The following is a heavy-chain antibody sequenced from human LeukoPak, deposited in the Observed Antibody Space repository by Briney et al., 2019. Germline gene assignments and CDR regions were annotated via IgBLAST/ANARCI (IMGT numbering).Heavy chain of an antibody. Sequence: GGPLRLSCAASGFTFSDYYMSWIRQAPGKGLEWVSYISSSGTSIDYADSVKGRFTMSRDNTKNSLYLQVNSLRAEDTAVYYCARESRDPPMVQDYFDYWGQGTLVTVSS. V-gene: IGHV3-11*04. CDR1: GFTFSDYY. J-gene: IGHJ4*02. CDR3: ARESRDPPMVQDYFDY. CDR2: ISSSGTSI. D-gene: IGHD5-18*01.